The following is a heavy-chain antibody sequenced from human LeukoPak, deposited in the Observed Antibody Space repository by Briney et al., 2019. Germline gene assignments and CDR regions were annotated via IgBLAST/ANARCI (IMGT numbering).Heavy chain of an antibody. J-gene: IGHJ4*02. Sequence: GSLRLSCAASGFTVSSNYMSWVRQAPGKGLEWVSVIYSGGSTYYADSVKGRFTISRDNSMNTLYLQMNSLRAEDTAVYYCAKHYYDSSGYPDYWGQGTLVTVSS. CDR2: IYSGGST. CDR3: AKHYYDSSGYPDY. CDR1: GFTVSSNY. D-gene: IGHD3-22*01. V-gene: IGHV3-53*01.